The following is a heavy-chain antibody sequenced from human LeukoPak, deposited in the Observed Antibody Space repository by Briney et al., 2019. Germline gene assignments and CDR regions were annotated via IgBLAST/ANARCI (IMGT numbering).Heavy chain of an antibody. V-gene: IGHV3-30-3*01. CDR2: ISYDGSNK. D-gene: IGHD2-8*01. Sequence: GGSLRLSCADSGCTFSSYAMHWVRQAPGKGLEWVGVISYDGSNKYYADSVKGRFTTSRDNSKNTLYLQMNSLRAEDTAVYYCAREEDIVLMVYAIHAYWGLGTLVTVSS. J-gene: IGHJ4*02. CDR3: AREEDIVLMVYAIHAY. CDR1: GCTFSSYA.